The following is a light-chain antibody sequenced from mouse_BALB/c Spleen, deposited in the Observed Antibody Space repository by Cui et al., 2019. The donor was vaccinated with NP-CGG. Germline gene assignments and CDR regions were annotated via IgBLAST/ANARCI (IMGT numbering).Light chain of an antibody. J-gene: IGLJ1*01. CDR1: TGAVTTSNY. CDR2: GTN. Sequence: QAVVTQESAPTTSPGETVTLTCRSSTGAVTTSNYANWVQEKPDHLFTGLIGGTNNRAPGVPARFSGSLIGDKAALTITGAQTEDEAIYFCALWYSNPWVFGGGTKLTAL. CDR3: ALWYSNPWV. V-gene: IGLV1*01.